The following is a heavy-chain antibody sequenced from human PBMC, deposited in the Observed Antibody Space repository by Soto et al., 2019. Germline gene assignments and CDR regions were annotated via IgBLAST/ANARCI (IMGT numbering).Heavy chain of an antibody. CDR3: AKEFGPMTPVTENWYFGL. Sequence: GESLRLSCAASGFNFSSYGIHWVRQAPGKXLGWGSVISYDGRNEFYEDSVKGRFTIARDNPKNTLYLQMNSLRPADTAVYYCAKEFGPMTPVTENWYFGLWGRGTLVTVSS. J-gene: IGHJ2*01. CDR2: ISYDGRNE. D-gene: IGHD4-17*01. CDR1: GFNFSSYG. V-gene: IGHV3-30*18.